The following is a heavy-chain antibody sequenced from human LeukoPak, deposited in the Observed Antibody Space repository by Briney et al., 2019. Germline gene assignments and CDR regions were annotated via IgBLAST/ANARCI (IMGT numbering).Heavy chain of an antibody. CDR3: GRGDSSGLDY. CDR1: GGSISSYY. Sequence: SETLSLICTVSGGSISSYYWRWIRQPPRKGLEWIGNIYYSGSTNYNPSLKSRVTISVDTSKNRFSLKLSSVTAADTAVYYCGRGDSSGLDYWGQGTLVTVSS. D-gene: IGHD6-19*01. CDR2: IYYSGST. V-gene: IGHV4-59*08. J-gene: IGHJ4*02.